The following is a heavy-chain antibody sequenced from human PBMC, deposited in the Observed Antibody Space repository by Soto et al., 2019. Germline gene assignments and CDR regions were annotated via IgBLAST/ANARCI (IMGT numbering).Heavy chain of an antibody. CDR1: GFTFSSYW. D-gene: IGHD3-22*01. CDR3: ARDSSGYY. J-gene: IGHJ4*02. CDR2: INPDGSST. V-gene: IGHV3-74*01. Sequence: GGSLRLSCAASGFTFSSYWMHWVRQAPGKGLVWVSRINPDGSSTSYADSVKGRFTISRDNAKSTLYLQMNSLRAEDTAVYYCARDSSGYYWGQGTLVTVSS.